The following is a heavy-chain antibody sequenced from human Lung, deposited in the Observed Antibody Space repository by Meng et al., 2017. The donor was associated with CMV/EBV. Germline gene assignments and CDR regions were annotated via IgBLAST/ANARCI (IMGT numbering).Heavy chain of an antibody. Sequence: SETXSLTCSVSGDSINSYYWSWIRQPPGKGLEWIGYIYYSGSTNYNPSLKSRVTISLDRSKNQFSLKLNSVTGADTAVYYCARGGSSWSPHAALVDSWGQGTLVTVSS. J-gene: IGHJ4*02. D-gene: IGHD6-6*01. CDR1: GDSINSYY. CDR3: ARGGSSWSPHAALVDS. CDR2: IYYSGST. V-gene: IGHV4-59*01.